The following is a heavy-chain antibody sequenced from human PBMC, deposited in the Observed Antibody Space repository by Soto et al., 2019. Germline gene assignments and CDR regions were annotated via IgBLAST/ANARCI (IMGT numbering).Heavy chain of an antibody. D-gene: IGHD4-17*01. V-gene: IGHV3-33*08. CDR1: GFSFSSYG. Sequence: PGGSLRLSCAASGFSFSSYGMHWVRQAPGKGLEWVAVIWYDGSNKYYADSVKGRFTISRDNSKNTLYLQMNSLRAEDTAVYYCARDFGDGDYSFDYWGQGTLVTVSS. CDR2: IWYDGSNK. CDR3: ARDFGDGDYSFDY. J-gene: IGHJ4*02.